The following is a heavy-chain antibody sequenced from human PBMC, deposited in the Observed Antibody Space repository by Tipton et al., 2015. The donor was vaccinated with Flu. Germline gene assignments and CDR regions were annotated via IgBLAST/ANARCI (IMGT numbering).Heavy chain of an antibody. CDR3: ARDERSGSGYGLRL. Sequence: TLSLTCTVSGGSTSSYYWTWVRQPPGKGLEWIGYIYYSGSTNFNPSLKSRLTMSVDTSKNQFSLNLSSVTAADTALYFCARDERSGSGYGLRLWGQGTMVTVSS. V-gene: IGHV4-59*01. J-gene: IGHJ3*01. D-gene: IGHD3-22*01. CDR2: IYYSGST. CDR1: GGSTSSYY.